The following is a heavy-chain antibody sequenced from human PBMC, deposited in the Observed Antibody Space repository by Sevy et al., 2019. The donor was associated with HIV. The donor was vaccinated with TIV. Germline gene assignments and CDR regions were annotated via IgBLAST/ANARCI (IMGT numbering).Heavy chain of an antibody. CDR1: GFTFSSYA. Sequence: GGSLRLSCAASGFTFSSYAMSWVRQAPGKGLEWVSSISGSGGSTYYADYLKGQFTISSDNSKNTPYLQVNSLRVEDTAVYYCAKNPGVGSYYYMDVWGKGTTVTVSS. CDR2: ISGSGGST. V-gene: IGHV3-23*01. J-gene: IGHJ6*03. CDR3: AKNPGVGSYYYMDV. D-gene: IGHD1-26*01.